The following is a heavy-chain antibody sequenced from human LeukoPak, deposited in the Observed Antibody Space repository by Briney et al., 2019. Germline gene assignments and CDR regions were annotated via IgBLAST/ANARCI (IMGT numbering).Heavy chain of an antibody. V-gene: IGHV3-7*01. Sequence: GGSLRLSCAASGFAFSSYWMSWVRQAPGKGLEWVANIRGDGSEIHYLGSVKGRFTISRDNAKNSLYLQMNSLRAEDTAVYYCARDQWWQFIAVAITSYFDCWGQGTLVTVSS. CDR2: IRGDGSEI. CDR1: GFAFSSYW. D-gene: IGHD6-19*01. CDR3: ARDQWWQFIAVAITSYFDC. J-gene: IGHJ4*02.